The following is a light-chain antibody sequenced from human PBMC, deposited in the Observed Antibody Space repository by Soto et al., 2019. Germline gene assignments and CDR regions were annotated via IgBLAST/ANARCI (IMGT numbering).Light chain of an antibody. CDR1: KIGSKS. Sequence: SYELTQPPSVSVAPGQTARFTCGGNKIGSKSVHWYQQKAGQAPVVVISFDRDRPSGIPERFSGSNSGNTATLTISRVEAGDEADYYCQVWDSSSDDFVFGTGTKVTVL. CDR2: FDR. J-gene: IGLJ1*01. V-gene: IGLV3-21*04. CDR3: QVWDSSSDDFV.